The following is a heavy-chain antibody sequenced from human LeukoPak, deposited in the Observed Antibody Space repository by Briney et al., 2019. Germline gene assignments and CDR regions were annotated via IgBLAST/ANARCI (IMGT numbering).Heavy chain of an antibody. CDR3: AVGVARTYYYYMDV. CDR2: IIPIFGTA. CDR1: GGTFSSYA. J-gene: IGHJ6*03. V-gene: IGHV1-69*06. D-gene: IGHD5-12*01. Sequence: ASVKVSCKASGGTFSSYAISWVRQAPGQGLEWMGGIIPIFGTANYAQKFQGRVTITADKSTSTAYMELRSLRSDDTAVYYCAVGVARTYYYYMDVWGKGTTVTVSS.